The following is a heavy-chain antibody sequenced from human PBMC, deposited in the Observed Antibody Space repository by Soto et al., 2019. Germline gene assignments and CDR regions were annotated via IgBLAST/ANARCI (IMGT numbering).Heavy chain of an antibody. CDR1: GFTFSSYW. D-gene: IGHD3-16*01. Sequence: GGSLRLSCAASGFTFSSYWMHWVRQAPGKGLVWVSRINSDGSSKRYADSVKGRFTISRDNAKNTVYLQMNSLRAEDTAVYFCARDYDHGDHWGQGTLVTVSS. CDR2: INSDGSSK. J-gene: IGHJ5*02. V-gene: IGHV3-74*01. CDR3: ARDYDHGDH.